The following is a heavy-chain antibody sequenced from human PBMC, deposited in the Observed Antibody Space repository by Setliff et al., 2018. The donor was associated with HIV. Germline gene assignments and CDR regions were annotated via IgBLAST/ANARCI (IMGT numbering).Heavy chain of an antibody. CDR2: INHSGRT. D-gene: IGHD3-22*01. V-gene: IGHV4-34*01. CDR3: ARHDSGGYYSLDY. J-gene: IGHJ4*02. CDR1: GESFSGFY. Sequence: SETLSLTCAVYGESFSGFYWTWIRQPPGKGLEWIGDINHSGRTNYNPSLKSRVTISVDTSKNQFSLKLSSVTAADTAVYYCARHDSGGYYSLDYWGQGTLVTVSS.